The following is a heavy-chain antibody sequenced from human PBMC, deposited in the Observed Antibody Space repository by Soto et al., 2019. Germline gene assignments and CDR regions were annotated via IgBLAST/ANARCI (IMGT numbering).Heavy chain of an antibody. CDR3: ARDSASKYSSGVWFDY. J-gene: IGHJ4*02. Sequence: QVQLVQSGAEVKKPGSSVKVSCKASGGTFSSYAISWVRQSPGHGLEWMGGLIPIFGTANYAQKFQGRVTITADESTSTAYMELSSLSSEDTAVYYCARDSASKYSSGVWFDYWGQGTLVTVSS. CDR2: LIPIFGTA. CDR1: GGTFSSYA. D-gene: IGHD6-19*01. V-gene: IGHV1-69*12.